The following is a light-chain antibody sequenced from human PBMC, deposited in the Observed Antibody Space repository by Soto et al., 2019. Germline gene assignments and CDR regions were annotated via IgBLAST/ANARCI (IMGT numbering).Light chain of an antibody. J-gene: IGKJ2*01. CDR3: QQYGTSPPYP. CDR2: AAS. CDR1: QSVSSSN. V-gene: IGKV3-20*01. Sequence: EIVLTQSPVTLSLSPGERATLSCRASQSVSSSNLAWYQQKPGQAPRLLIYAASSRATGIPDRFSGSGSGADFTLTISRLEPEDFAVYYCQQYGTSPPYPFGQGNKVEIK.